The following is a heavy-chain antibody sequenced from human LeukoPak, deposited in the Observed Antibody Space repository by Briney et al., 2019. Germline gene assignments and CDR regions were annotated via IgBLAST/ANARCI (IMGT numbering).Heavy chain of an antibody. J-gene: IGHJ4*02. V-gene: IGHV4-31*03. CDR1: GASISSGGYY. D-gene: IGHD3-22*01. CDR3: ARDTADYYDSSGYYSSYFDY. CDR2: IYYSGST. Sequence: SDTLSLTCTVSGASISSGGYYWRWIRQHPGKGLEWIGYIYYSGSTYYNPSLKSRFTISVDTSKNQFSLKLSSVTAADTAVYYCARDTADYYDSSGYYSSYFDYWGQGTLVTVSS.